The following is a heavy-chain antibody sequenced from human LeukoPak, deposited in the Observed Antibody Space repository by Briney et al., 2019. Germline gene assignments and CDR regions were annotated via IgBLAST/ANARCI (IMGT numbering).Heavy chain of an antibody. CDR2: IYTSGST. Sequence: SQTLSLTCTVSGGSISSGSYYWSWIRQPAGKGLEWIGRIYTSGSTNYNPSLKSRVTISVDTSKNQFSLKLSSVTAADTAVYYCASEPSYSSSSGVDYWGQGTLVTVSS. J-gene: IGHJ4*02. D-gene: IGHD6-6*01. V-gene: IGHV4-61*02. CDR1: GGSISSGSYY. CDR3: ASEPSYSSSSGVDY.